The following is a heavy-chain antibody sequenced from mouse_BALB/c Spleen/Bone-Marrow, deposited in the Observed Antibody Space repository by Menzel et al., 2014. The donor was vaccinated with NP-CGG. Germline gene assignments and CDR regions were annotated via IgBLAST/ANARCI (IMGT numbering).Heavy chain of an antibody. CDR1: GFTFSAYS. J-gene: IGHJ2*01. CDR2: ISSGGHDT. CDR3: SKDGGYDYSYYFDY. Sequence: EVQGVESGGGLVKPGGSLKLSCAASGFTFSAYSMSWVRQTPEKRLEWVATISSGGHDTYYPDSVKGRFTISRDNAKNTLYLQMNSLKSVDSAVYYCSKDGGYDYSYYFDYWGQGTTITVSS. D-gene: IGHD2-4*01. V-gene: IGHV5-6-4*01.